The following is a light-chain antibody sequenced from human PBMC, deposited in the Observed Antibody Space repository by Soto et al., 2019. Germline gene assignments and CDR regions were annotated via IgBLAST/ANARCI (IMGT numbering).Light chain of an antibody. J-gene: IGLJ1*01. Sequence: QAVVTQEPSLTVSPGGTVTLTCGSSTGAVTSGHYPYWFQQKPGQAPRTLIYDTRNKHAWTPARFSGSLLGGKAALTLSGAQPEDEAEYYCLLSYSGARVFGTGTQLTVL. CDR3: LLSYSGARV. CDR2: DTR. CDR1: TGAVTSGHY. V-gene: IGLV7-46*01.